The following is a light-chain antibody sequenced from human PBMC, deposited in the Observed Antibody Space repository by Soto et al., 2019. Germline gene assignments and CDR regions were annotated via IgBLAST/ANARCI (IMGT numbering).Light chain of an antibody. J-gene: IGKJ1*01. CDR3: QHSYGTPRP. Sequence: DIQMTQSPSSLSASVGDRVTITCQASQDITLYLNWYQHKPGKAPKVLIYAVSSLQSGVPSRFSGSGSGTDFTLTITSLQPEDSATYYCQHSYGTPRPFGQGTKVDIK. CDR2: AVS. CDR1: QDITLY. V-gene: IGKV1-39*01.